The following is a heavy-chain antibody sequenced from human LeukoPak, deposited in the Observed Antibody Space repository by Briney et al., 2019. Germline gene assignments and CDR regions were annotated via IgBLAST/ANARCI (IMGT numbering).Heavy chain of an antibody. J-gene: IGHJ4*02. CDR1: GGSISVYY. CDR3: ARGRLESVVIASLLSYYFDY. CDR2: INHSGST. D-gene: IGHD2-21*01. V-gene: IGHV4-34*01. Sequence: PSETLSLTCAVYGGSISVYYWSWIRQPPGKGLEWIGEINHSGSTNYNPSLKSRVTISIDTSKNQFSLKVSSVTAADTAVYYCARGRLESVVIASLLSYYFDYWGQGTLVTVSS.